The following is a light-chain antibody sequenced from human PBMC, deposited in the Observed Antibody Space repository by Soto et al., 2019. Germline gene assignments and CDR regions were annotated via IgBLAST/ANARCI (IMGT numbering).Light chain of an antibody. CDR2: DAS. J-gene: IGKJ1*01. CDR3: QQYNSHWT. CDR1: QSISNL. Sequence: DIQMTQSPTTLSASVGARVTITCRASQSISNLLAWYQQKPGTAPKVLIYDASSLQGGVPSRFSGIGSGTEFTLTISSLQPDDFATYYCQQYNSHWTFGQGTKVDIK. V-gene: IGKV1-5*01.